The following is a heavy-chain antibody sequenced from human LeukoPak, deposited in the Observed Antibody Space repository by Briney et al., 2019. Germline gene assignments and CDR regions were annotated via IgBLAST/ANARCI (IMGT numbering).Heavy chain of an antibody. CDR2: IYHSGST. CDR3: AREIAAAGTD. D-gene: IGHD6-13*01. CDR1: GGSISSGGYY. V-gene: IGHV4-30-2*01. Sequence: SSETLSLTCTVSGGSISSGGYYWSWIRQPPGKGLEWIGYIYHSGSTYYNPSLKSRVTISVDRSKNQFSLKLSSVTAADTAVYYCAREIAAAGTDWGQGTLVTVSS. J-gene: IGHJ4*02.